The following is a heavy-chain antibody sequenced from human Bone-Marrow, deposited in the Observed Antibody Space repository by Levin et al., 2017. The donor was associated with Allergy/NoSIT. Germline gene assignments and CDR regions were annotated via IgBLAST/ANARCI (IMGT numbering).Heavy chain of an antibody. D-gene: IGHD3-22*01. Sequence: KISCKASVGTFSTYAISWVRQAPGQGLEWMGGIIPMFGTLNYAQKFQGRVTITADESTNTAYMELSSLRSEDSAIYYCAIRYYDSSDSWGQGTLVTVSS. CDR3: AIRYYDSSDS. CDR2: IIPMFGTL. V-gene: IGHV1-69*01. J-gene: IGHJ4*02. CDR1: VGTFSTYA.